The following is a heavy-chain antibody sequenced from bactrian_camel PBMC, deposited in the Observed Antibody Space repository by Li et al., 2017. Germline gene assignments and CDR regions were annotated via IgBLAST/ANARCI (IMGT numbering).Heavy chain of an antibody. CDR3: AADLGWCGSAPLQREFRN. J-gene: IGHJ4*01. CDR2: IYRGGGRT. Sequence: QVQLVESGGGSVQAGGSLRLSCGGFRVTRSLFCMAWFRQVPGKEREGIAAIYRGGGRTWYADSVKRRFAISQDQGVNTVFLQMNSLKPEDTAVYYCAADLGWCGSAPLQREFRNWGQGTQVTVS. D-gene: IGHD6*01. V-gene: IGHV3S1*01. CDR1: RVTRSLFC.